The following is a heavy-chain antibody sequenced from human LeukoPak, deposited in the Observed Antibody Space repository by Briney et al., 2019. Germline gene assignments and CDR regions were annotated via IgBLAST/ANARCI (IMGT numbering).Heavy chain of an antibody. Sequence: PGGSLRLSCAASGFTFSSYWMHWVRQAPGKGLVWVSRINSDGSSTSYADSVKGRFTISRDNSKNTLYLQMNSLRAEDTDVYYCAKGRFWQHGSHDAFDIWGQGTMVTVSS. CDR2: INSDGSST. CDR3: AKGRFWQHGSHDAFDI. V-gene: IGHV3-74*01. CDR1: GFTFSSYW. D-gene: IGHD3-3*01. J-gene: IGHJ3*02.